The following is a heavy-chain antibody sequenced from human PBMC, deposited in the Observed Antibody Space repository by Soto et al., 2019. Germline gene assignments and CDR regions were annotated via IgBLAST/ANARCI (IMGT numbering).Heavy chain of an antibody. CDR2: ISRSSGNI. CDR1: GFSFSNYT. CDR3: ARDLKVAGTNSYYYYGMDV. J-gene: IGHJ6*02. D-gene: IGHD6-19*01. V-gene: IGHV3-21*01. Sequence: EVQLVESGGGLVKPGGSLRLSCAASGFSFSNYTLNWVRQAPGKGLEWVSSISRSSGNIYYADSVKGRFTISRDNAKNSLYLQMYSLRAEDTAVYSCARDLKVAGTNSYYYYGMDVWGHGTTVTLSS.